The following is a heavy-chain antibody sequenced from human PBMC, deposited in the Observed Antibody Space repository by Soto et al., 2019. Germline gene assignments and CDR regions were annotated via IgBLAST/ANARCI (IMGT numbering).Heavy chain of an antibody. V-gene: IGHV1-69*01. Sequence: LRSPQQATRQGLEWMGGIIPIFGTANYAQKLQGRVTITADESTRTAYMELSSLRSEDTAVYYFVRAAAGIRGGVKCSASWGKGTLVTVSS. CDR2: IIPIFGTA. J-gene: IGHJ5*02. D-gene: IGHD2-15*01. CDR3: VRAAAGIRGGVKCSAS.